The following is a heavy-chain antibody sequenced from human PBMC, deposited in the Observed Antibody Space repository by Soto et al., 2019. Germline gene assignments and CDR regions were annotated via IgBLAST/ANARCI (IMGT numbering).Heavy chain of an antibody. D-gene: IGHD3-10*01. Sequence: QVHLVQSGAEVKKPGASVKVSCQGSGYAFTTYGITWVRQAPGQGLEWMGWISAHNGNTNYAQKLQGRVTVTRDTSTSTASMELRSLRYDDTAVYSCARGRYGEYWGQGALVTVSS. CDR1: GYAFTTYG. CDR3: ARGRYGEY. J-gene: IGHJ4*02. CDR2: ISAHNGNT. V-gene: IGHV1-18*01.